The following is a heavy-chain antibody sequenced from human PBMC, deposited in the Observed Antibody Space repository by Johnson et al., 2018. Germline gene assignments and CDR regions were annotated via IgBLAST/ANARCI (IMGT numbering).Heavy chain of an antibody. CDR1: GGSISSYY. CDR3: AGVYGEQYYYYMDG. J-gene: IGHJ6*03. CDR2: IDYSGST. Sequence: QVQLQESGPGLVKPSETLSLTCTVSGGSISSYYWSWIRQPPGKGLEWIGYIDYSGSTNYNPSLKSRVTISGDTSKNQFSLKLSFVTAAGTAVYHWAGVYGEQYYYYMDGWGKGTTVTVSS. V-gene: IGHV4-59*01. D-gene: IGHD4-17*01.